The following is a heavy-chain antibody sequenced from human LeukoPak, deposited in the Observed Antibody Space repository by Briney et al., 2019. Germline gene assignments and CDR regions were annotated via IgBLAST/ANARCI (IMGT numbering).Heavy chain of an antibody. D-gene: IGHD4-17*01. V-gene: IGHV1-46*01. CDR3: ARDSLYGVVDY. Sequence: ASVTVSFKTSGYTFTSYYIHWVRQAPGQGLEWMGIINPSGGSTSCAQKFQGRVTMTRDTSTSTVYMYLSSLRSEDMAVYYCARDSLYGVVDYWGQGTLVTVSS. J-gene: IGHJ4*02. CDR1: GYTFTSYY. CDR2: INPSGGST.